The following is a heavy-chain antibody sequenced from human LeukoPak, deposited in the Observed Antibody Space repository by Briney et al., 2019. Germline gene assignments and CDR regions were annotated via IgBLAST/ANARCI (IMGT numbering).Heavy chain of an antibody. CDR1: GYTFTSYG. J-gene: IGHJ6*02. D-gene: IGHD3-10*01. Sequence: ASVKVSCKASGYTFTSYGISWVRQAPGQGLEWMGWISAYNGNTNYAQKLQGRVTMTTDTSTSTAYMELRSLRSDDTAVYYCAREGDGSGSYYYYYGMDVWGQGTTVTVSS. V-gene: IGHV1-18*01. CDR2: ISAYNGNT. CDR3: AREGDGSGSYYYYYGMDV.